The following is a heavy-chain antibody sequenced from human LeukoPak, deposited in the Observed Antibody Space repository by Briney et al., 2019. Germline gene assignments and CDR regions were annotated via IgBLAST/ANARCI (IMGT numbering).Heavy chain of an antibody. Sequence: GGSLRLSCAASGFTFRAYSMNWVRQAPGKGLEWVSYISSSSSTIYYADSVKRRFTISRDNAKNSLYLQMNSLRDEDTAVYYCARGDGWFGELLNFDNWGQGTLVTVSS. CDR1: GFTFRAYS. CDR2: ISSSSSTI. D-gene: IGHD3-10*01. CDR3: ARGDGWFGELLNFDN. J-gene: IGHJ4*02. V-gene: IGHV3-48*02.